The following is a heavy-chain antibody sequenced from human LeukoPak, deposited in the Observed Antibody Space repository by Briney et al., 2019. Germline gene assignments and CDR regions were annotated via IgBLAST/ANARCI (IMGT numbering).Heavy chain of an antibody. CDR2: ISWNSDRV. D-gene: IGHD1-26*01. CDR1: GFTFDNYA. J-gene: IGHJ4*02. Sequence: GGSLRLSCAASGFTFDNYAMHWVRQAPGKGLEWVSGISWNSDRVGYADSVTGRFTISRDNAKNSLYLQMNSLRVEDTALYYCTRRIVGATGDFDYWGQGTLVTVSS. CDR3: TRRIVGATGDFDY. V-gene: IGHV3-9*01.